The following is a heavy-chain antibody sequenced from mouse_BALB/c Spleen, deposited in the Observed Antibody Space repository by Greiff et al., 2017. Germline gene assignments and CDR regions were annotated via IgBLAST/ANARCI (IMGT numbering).Heavy chain of an antibody. J-gene: IGHJ3*01. CDR3: ARGLTSAWFAY. D-gene: IGHD3-1*01. V-gene: IGHV8-12*01. CDR1: GFSLSTSGMG. Sequence: QVTLKVSGPGILQPSQTLSLTCSFSGFSLSTSGMGVSWIRQPSGKGLEWLAHIYWDDDKRYNPSLKSRLTISKDTSSNQVFLKITSVDTADTATYYCARGLTSAWFAYWGQGTLVTVSA. CDR2: IYWDDDK.